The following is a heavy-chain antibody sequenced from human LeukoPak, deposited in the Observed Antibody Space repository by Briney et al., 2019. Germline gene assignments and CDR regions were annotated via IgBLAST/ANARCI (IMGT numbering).Heavy chain of an antibody. CDR2: ISGNGDIT. J-gene: IGHJ4*02. V-gene: IGHV3-23*01. Sequence: GGSLRLSCAASGFTFSNYAMSWVRKAPGKGLEWVSAISGNGDITYYTDSVKGRFTISRDNSKNTLYLQMNSLRAEDTAIYYCAKVTGGDMITYGGLDYWGQGTLVTVSS. D-gene: IGHD3-16*01. CDR1: GFTFSNYA. CDR3: AKVTGGDMITYGGLDY.